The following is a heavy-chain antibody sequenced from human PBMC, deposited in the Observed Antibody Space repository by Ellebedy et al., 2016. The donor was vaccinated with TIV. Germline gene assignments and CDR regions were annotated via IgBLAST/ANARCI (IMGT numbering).Heavy chain of an antibody. V-gene: IGHV4-61*05. Sequence: SETLSLTXTVSGGSISSSSYYWSWIRQPPGKGLEWIGYIYYSGSTNYNPSLKSRVTISVDTSKNQFSLNLNSVTAADTAVYYCARYAPESINSFYWYFDLWGRGTLVTVSS. CDR1: GGSISSSSYY. D-gene: IGHD4-23*01. CDR2: IYYSGST. CDR3: ARYAPESINSFYWYFDL. J-gene: IGHJ2*01.